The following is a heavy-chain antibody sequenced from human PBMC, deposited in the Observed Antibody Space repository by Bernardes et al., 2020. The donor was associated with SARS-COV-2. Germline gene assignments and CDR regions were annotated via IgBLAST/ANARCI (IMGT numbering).Heavy chain of an antibody. D-gene: IGHD6-6*01. CDR1: GGSFSNSY. Sequence: SETLSLTCAVYGGSFSNSYWSWIRQPPGKGLEWIGEINRGGRTNYNPSLKSRVTISVDTSKNQFSLRLTSLTAADTAVYYCARVPYSSSLPDAFDTWGQGTMVTVSS. V-gene: IGHV4-34*01. CDR2: INRGGRT. J-gene: IGHJ3*02. CDR3: ARVPYSSSLPDAFDT.